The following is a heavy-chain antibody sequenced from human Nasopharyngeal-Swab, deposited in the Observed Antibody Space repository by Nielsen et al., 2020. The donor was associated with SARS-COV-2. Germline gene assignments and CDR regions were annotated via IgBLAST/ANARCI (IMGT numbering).Heavy chain of an antibody. CDR2: IGTAGDT. J-gene: IGHJ4*02. CDR1: GFTFSSYD. V-gene: IGHV3-13*01. Sequence: GESLKISCAASGFTFSSYDMHWVRQATGKGLEWVSAIGTAGDTYYPGSVKGRFTTSRENAKNSLYLQMNSLRAGDTAVYYCARALRKGYSYGYEFDYWGQGTLVTVSS. D-gene: IGHD5-18*01. CDR3: ARALRKGYSYGYEFDY.